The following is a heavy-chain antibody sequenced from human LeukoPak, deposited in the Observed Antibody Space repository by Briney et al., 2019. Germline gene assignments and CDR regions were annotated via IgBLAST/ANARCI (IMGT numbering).Heavy chain of an antibody. Sequence: PSETLSLTCTVSGGSISSYYWSWIRQPPGKGLEWIGYIYYSGSTNYNPSLKSRVTISVDTSKNQFSLKLSSVTAAVTAVYYCARSVGATTTRAFHIWGQGTMVTVSS. CDR2: IYYSGST. V-gene: IGHV4-59*08. CDR1: GGSISSYY. D-gene: IGHD1-26*01. CDR3: ARSVGATTTRAFHI. J-gene: IGHJ3*02.